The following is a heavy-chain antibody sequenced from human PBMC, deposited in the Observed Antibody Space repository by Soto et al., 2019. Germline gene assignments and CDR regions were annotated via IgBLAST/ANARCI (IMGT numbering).Heavy chain of an antibody. J-gene: IGHJ4*02. V-gene: IGHV3-23*01. CDR1: GFTFSSYA. Sequence: EVQLLESGGSLKQPGGSLRLSCAASGFTFSSYAMSWVRQAPGKGLEWVSSISAGGDSTDYADSVKGRFTITRDNSKNTLYMHMNSLRAADTAVYYCAKDHGYAGGWHTPYYFDSWGQGNLVTVSS. CDR3: AKDHGYAGGWHTPYYFDS. CDR2: ISAGGDST. D-gene: IGHD6-19*01.